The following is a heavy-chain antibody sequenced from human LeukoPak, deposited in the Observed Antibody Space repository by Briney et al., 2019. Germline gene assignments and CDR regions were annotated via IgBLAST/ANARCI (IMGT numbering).Heavy chain of an antibody. V-gene: IGHV5-51*01. CDR1: GYSFNSYW. D-gene: IGHD3-10*01. J-gene: IGHJ6*02. Sequence: GESLKISCKGSGYSFNSYWIARVRQMPGKGLEWMGIIYPGDSDTRYSPSFQGQVTISADKSITTAYLQWSSLKASDTAMYYCARRPPGVRATNYYYGMDVWGQGTTVTVSS. CDR2: IYPGDSDT. CDR3: ARRPPGVRATNYYYGMDV.